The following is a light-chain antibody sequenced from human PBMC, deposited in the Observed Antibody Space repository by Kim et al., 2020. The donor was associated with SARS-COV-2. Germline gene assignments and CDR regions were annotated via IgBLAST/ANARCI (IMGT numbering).Light chain of an antibody. CDR1: SSNFGTNY. V-gene: IGLV1-47*01. J-gene: IGLJ3*02. CDR2: RNH. Sequence: GQRVSISCSGSSSNFGTNYVYWFQQLPGTAPKLLIYRNHQRPSGVPDRFSGSKSGTSASLVISGLRSEEEADYFCAAWDSSLSGWVFGGGTKLTVL. CDR3: AAWDSSLSGWV.